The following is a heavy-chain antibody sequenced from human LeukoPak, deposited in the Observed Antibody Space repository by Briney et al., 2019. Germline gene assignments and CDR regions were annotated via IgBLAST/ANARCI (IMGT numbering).Heavy chain of an antibody. J-gene: IGHJ4*02. Sequence: PGESLRLSCAASGFTFTTYWMSWVRQAPGKGLEWVANIKQDGTEKYYVDSVKGRFTISRDNAKNSLYLQMNSLRAEDTAIYYCARDRPSRRPGMVGEYWGQGTLVTVSS. CDR1: GFTFTTYW. CDR3: ARDRPSRRPGMVGEY. V-gene: IGHV3-7*01. D-gene: IGHD5-18*01. CDR2: IKQDGTEK.